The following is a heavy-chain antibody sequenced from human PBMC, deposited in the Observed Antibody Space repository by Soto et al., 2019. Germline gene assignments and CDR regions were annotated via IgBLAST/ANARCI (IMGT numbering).Heavy chain of an antibody. CDR2: IYYSGST. CDR1: GGSISGNY. J-gene: IGHJ6*02. V-gene: IGHV4-59*01. CDR3: ARDTYGSGDYYYYYGMDV. D-gene: IGHD3-10*01. Sequence: SETLSLTCIVSGGSISGNYWSWIRQPPGKGLEWIGYIYYSGSTNYNPSLKSRVTISVDTSKNQFSLKLSSVTAADTAVYYCARDTYGSGDYYYYYGMDVWGQGTTVTVS.